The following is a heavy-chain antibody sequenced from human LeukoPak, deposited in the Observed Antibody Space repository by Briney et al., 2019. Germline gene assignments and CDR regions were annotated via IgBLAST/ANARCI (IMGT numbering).Heavy chain of an antibody. D-gene: IGHD5-24*01. V-gene: IGHV4-4*07. CDR1: GGSISNLDYY. Sequence: SETLSLTCTVSGGSISNLDYYWTWIRQPAGKRLEWIGRIYTSGGTNYNPSLKSRVTMSVDTSKNQFSLKLSSVTAADTAVYYCARDRRDGYNNFYFDYWGQGTLVTVSS. CDR2: IYTSGGT. J-gene: IGHJ4*02. CDR3: ARDRRDGYNNFYFDY.